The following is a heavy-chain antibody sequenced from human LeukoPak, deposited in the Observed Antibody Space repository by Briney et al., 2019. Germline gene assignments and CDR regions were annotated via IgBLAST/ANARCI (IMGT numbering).Heavy chain of an antibody. D-gene: IGHD6-19*01. V-gene: IGHV3-30*18. CDR3: AKSYDNGSYVCDY. Sequence: PGGSLRLSCAASGCTFSSYGMHWVRQAPGKGLEWVAFISYDGSIKSYADSVKGRFAVSRDNSKNTLYLQMNSLRPEDTAFYYCAKSYDNGSYVCDYWGQGTLVTVSS. CDR1: GCTFSSYG. CDR2: ISYDGSIK. J-gene: IGHJ4*02.